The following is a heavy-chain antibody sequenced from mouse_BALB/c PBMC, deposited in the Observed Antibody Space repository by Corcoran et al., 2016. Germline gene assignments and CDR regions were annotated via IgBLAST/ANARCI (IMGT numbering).Heavy chain of an antibody. J-gene: IGHJ4*01. CDR3: AIFYPGIAMDY. CDR1: GYTFTSYV. Sequence: EVQLQQSGPELVKPGASVKMSCKASGYTFTSYVMHWVKQKPGQGLEWIGYINPYNDGTKYNEKFKGKATLTSDKSSSTAYMELSSLTSEDSAVYYCAIFYPGIAMDYWGQGTSVTVSS. D-gene: IGHD1-1*01. CDR2: INPYNDGT. V-gene: IGHV1S136*01.